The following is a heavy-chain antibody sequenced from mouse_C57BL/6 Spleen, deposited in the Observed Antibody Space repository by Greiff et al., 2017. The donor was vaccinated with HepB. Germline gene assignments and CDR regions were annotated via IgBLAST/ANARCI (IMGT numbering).Heavy chain of an antibody. J-gene: IGHJ2*01. D-gene: IGHD1-1*01. CDR3: ARDTTKEDY. CDR2: IYPRSGNT. Sequence: VKVVESGAELARPGASVKLSCKASGYTFTSYGISWVKQRTGQGLEWIGEIYPRSGNTYYNEKFKGKATLTADKSSSTAYMELRSLTSEDSAVYFCARDTTKEDYWGQGTTLTVSS. CDR1: GYTFTSYG. V-gene: IGHV1-81*01.